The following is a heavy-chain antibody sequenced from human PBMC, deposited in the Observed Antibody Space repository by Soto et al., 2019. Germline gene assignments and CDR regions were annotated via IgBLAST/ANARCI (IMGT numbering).Heavy chain of an antibody. CDR2: IYQSGST. J-gene: IGHJ3*02. CDR1: GGSLSSSAYS. D-gene: IGHD3-22*01. V-gene: IGHV4-30-2*01. CDR3: ARELLFYDSDGFSWDDAFDI. Sequence: PSETLSFTCAVSGGSLSSSAYSWSWIRQPPGKGLEWIGFIYQSGSTYYNPSLKSRVTMSLDRPKNQFSLKLSSVTAADTAVYYCARELLFYDSDGFSWDDAFDIWGQGTMVTVSS.